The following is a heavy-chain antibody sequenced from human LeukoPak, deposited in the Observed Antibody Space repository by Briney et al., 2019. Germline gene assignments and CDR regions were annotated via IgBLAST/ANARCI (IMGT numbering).Heavy chain of an antibody. CDR1: GGSFTGYY. V-gene: IGHV4-34*01. CDR3: ARDMTTTPGAYDY. J-gene: IGHJ4*02. CDR2: ITHGGST. Sequence: PSETLSLTCAVSGGSFTGYYWSWTRQSPGKGLEWIGEITHGGSTTYNPSLKSRVIISLHTSKNHLSLSLSSLTAADTAVYYCARDMTTTPGAYDYWGQGALVTVSS. D-gene: IGHD4-11*01.